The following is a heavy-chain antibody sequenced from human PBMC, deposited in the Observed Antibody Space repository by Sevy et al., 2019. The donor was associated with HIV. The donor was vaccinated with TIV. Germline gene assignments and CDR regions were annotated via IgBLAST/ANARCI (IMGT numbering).Heavy chain of an antibody. CDR1: GFTFSSYS. J-gene: IGHJ6*02. CDR2: ISSSSSYI. D-gene: IGHD6-13*01. Sequence: GGSLRLSCAASGFTFSSYSMNWVRQAPGKGLEWVSSISSSSSYIYYADSVKGRFTISRDNAKNSLYLQMNSLRAEDTAVYYCARDLWGIAGYFYGMDVWGQGTTVTVSS. V-gene: IGHV3-21*01. CDR3: ARDLWGIAGYFYGMDV.